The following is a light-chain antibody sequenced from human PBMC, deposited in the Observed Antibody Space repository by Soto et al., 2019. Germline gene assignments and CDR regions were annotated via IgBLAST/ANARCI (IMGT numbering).Light chain of an antibody. CDR3: QQYSSYSRT. Sequence: DIQMTQSPYTLSAAVGDRVTITCRASQRISTWLAWYQQKPGTAPKLLIYDASSLESGVPSRFSGSGSGTEFTLTISSLQPDDYATYYCQQYSSYSRTFGQGTRVDI. CDR2: DAS. J-gene: IGKJ1*01. V-gene: IGKV1-5*01. CDR1: QRISTW.